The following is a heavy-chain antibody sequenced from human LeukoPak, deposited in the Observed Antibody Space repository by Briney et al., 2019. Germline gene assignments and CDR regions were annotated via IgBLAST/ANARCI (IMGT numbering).Heavy chain of an antibody. CDR3: AKGGECGGDCYENAFDI. J-gene: IGHJ3*02. Sequence: GRSLRLSCAASGFTFDDYAMHWVRQAPGKGLEWVSGISWNSGSIGYADSVKGRFTISRDNAKNSLYLQMNSLRAEDMALYYCAKGGECGGDCYENAFDIWGQGTMVTVSS. V-gene: IGHV3-9*03. D-gene: IGHD2-21*01. CDR2: ISWNSGSI. CDR1: GFTFDDYA.